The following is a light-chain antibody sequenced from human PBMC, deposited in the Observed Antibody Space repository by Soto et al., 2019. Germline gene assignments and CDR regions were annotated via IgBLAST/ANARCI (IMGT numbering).Light chain of an antibody. Sequence: QSVLTQPPSVSAAPGQKVTISCSGSSSNVGNNYVSWYQQLPGTAPKLLIYDNNKRPSGIPDRFSGSKSGTSATLGITGLQTGDEADYYCGTWDNSLTGIIFDGGTKVTXL. CDR1: SSNVGNNY. V-gene: IGLV1-51*01. CDR2: DNN. CDR3: GTWDNSLTGII. J-gene: IGLJ2*01.